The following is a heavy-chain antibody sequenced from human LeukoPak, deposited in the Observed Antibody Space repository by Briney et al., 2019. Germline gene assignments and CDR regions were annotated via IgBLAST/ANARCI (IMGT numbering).Heavy chain of an antibody. D-gene: IGHD3-10*01. V-gene: IGHV3-7*01. CDR2: INQDGTEK. J-gene: IGHJ4*02. CDR3: AKLAKYFYGSETFYFFEH. CDR1: GFSFNTYW. Sequence: QSGGSLRLSCVASGFSFNTYWMSWVRQAPGEGLEWVANINQDGTEKYYVDSVKGRFTISRDYGKNSLFLQMNSLRVEDTAVYYCAKLAKYFYGSETFYFFEHWGQGTPVTASS.